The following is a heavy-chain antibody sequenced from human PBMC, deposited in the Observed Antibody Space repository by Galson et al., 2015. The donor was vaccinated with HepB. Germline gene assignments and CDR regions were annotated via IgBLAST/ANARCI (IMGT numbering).Heavy chain of an antibody. CDR3: ASVYYYGSGSYYYYYHYMDV. CDR2: INAGNGNT. CDR1: GYTFTSYA. Sequence: SVKVSCKASGYTFTSYAMHWVRQAPGQRLEWMGWINAGNGNTKYSQKFQGRDTITRDTSASTAYMELSSLRSEDTAVYYCASVYYYGSGSYYYYYHYMDVWGKGTTVTVSS. D-gene: IGHD3-10*01. V-gene: IGHV1-3*01. J-gene: IGHJ6*03.